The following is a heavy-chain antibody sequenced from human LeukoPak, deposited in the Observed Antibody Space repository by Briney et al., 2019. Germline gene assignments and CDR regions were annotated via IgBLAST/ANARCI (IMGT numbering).Heavy chain of an antibody. CDR2: FDPEDGET. CDR3: AILPGGWEHRDY. CDR1: GYTLTELS. V-gene: IGHV1-24*01. Sequence: GASVKVSCKVSGYTLTELSMHWVRQAPGKGLEWMGGFDPEDGETIYAQKFQGRVTMTEDTSTDTAYMELSSLRSEDTAVYYCAILPGGWEHRDYWGQGTLVTVSS. D-gene: IGHD1-26*01. J-gene: IGHJ4*02.